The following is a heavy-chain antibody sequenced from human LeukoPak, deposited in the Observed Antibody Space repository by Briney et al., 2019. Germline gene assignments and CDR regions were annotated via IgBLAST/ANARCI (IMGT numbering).Heavy chain of an antibody. CDR3: ARRAYCGGDCYCLDY. CDR1: GFTFSSYA. D-gene: IGHD2-21*02. V-gene: IGHV3-23*01. J-gene: IGHJ4*02. CDR2: ISGSGGST. Sequence: GGSLRLSCAASGFTFSSYAMSWVRQAPGKGLEWVSAISGSGGSTYYADSVKGRFTISRDNSKNTLYLQMNSLRAEDTAVYYCARRAYCGGDCYCLDYWGQGTLVTVSS.